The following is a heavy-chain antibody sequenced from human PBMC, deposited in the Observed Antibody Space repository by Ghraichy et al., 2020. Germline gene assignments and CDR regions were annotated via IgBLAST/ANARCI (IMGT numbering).Heavy chain of an antibody. CDR3: AGRIVVADNWCDP. J-gene: IGHJ5*02. V-gene: IGHV4-59*01. Sequence: SETLSLTCTVSGGSISSYYWRWIRQPPGKGLEWIGYIYYSGSTNYNPYLTSRVTISVDTSKNQFSLKLSSVTAADTAAYYCAGRIVVADNWCDPWGQGTLVTVSS. CDR2: IYYSGST. CDR1: GGSISSYY. D-gene: IGHD3-22*01.